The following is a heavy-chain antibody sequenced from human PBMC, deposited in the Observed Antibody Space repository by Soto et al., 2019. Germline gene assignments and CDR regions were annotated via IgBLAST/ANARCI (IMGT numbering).Heavy chain of an antibody. D-gene: IGHD3-10*02. CDR1: GFTFDDYA. CDR3: AKVFGWRDSRFCWFDP. Sequence: GGSLRLSCAASGFTFDDYAMHWVRQAPGKGLEWVSGISWNSGSIGYADSVKGRFTISRDNAKNSLYLQMNSLRAEDTALYYCAKVFGWRDSRFCWFDPWGQGTLVTVSS. CDR2: ISWNSGSI. V-gene: IGHV3-9*01. J-gene: IGHJ5*02.